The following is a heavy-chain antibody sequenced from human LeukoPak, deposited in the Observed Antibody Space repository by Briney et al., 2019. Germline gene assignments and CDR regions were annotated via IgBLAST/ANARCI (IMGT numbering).Heavy chain of an antibody. Sequence: SETLSLTCTVSGGSISSHYWSWIRQPPGKGLEWIGYIYYSGSTNYNPSLKSRVTISVDTSKNQFSLKLSSVTAADTAVYYCARRRRNARGWYFDYWGQGTLVTVSS. J-gene: IGHJ4*02. CDR1: GGSISSHY. CDR3: ARRRRNARGWYFDY. CDR2: IYYSGST. D-gene: IGHD6-19*01. V-gene: IGHV4-59*08.